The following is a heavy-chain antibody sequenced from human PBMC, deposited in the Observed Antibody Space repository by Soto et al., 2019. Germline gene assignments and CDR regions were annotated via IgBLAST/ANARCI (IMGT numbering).Heavy chain of an antibody. V-gene: IGHV1-2*06. CDR3: ARDLGRISLVRGSMYYYQGMAV. D-gene: IGHD3-10*01. J-gene: IGHJ6*02. Sequence: ASVKVSCKGSGYTFTGFYIHWVRQAPGQGLEWMGRINPNSGGVDYAQNFQGRVNMTRDTSISAAYMELSGLMFDDTAVYFCARDLGRISLVRGSMYYYQGMAVWGPGTTVTVSS. CDR1: GYTFTGFY. CDR2: INPNSGGV.